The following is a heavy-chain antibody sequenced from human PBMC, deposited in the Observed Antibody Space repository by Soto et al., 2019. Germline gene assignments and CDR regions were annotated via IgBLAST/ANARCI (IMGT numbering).Heavy chain of an antibody. J-gene: IGHJ1*01. CDR2: INWNSGSI. CDR1: GFTFDGYA. D-gene: IGHD6-13*01. V-gene: IGHV3-9*01. Sequence: GGSLRLSCAASGFTFDGYAMHWVRQVPGKGLEWVSGINWNSGSIGYADSVKGRFTISRDNAKNSLHLQMNSLRAEDTAFYYCVKDESINWYSGHFRHWGQGTLVTVSS. CDR3: VKDESINWYSGHFRH.